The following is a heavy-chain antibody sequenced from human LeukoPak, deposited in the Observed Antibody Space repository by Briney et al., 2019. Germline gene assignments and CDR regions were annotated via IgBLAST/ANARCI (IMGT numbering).Heavy chain of an antibody. CDR2: IRYDGSNK. D-gene: IGHD6-13*01. V-gene: IGHV3-30*02. CDR1: GFTFSSYG. J-gene: IGHJ5*02. Sequence: GRSLRLSCAASGFTFSSYGMHWVRQAPGKGLEWVAFIRYDGSNKYYADSVKGRFTISRDNSKNTLYLQMNSLRAEDTAVYYCAKERYSSPPFVPWGQGTLVTVSS. CDR3: AKERYSSPPFVP.